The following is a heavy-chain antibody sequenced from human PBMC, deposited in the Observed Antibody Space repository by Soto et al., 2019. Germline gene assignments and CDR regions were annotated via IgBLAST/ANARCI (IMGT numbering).Heavy chain of an antibody. D-gene: IGHD2-2*01. J-gene: IGHJ6*02. CDR1: GGSFSGYY. Sequence: SETLSLTCAVYGGSFSGYYWSWIRQPPGKGLEWIGEINHSGSTNYNPSLKSRVTISVDTSKNQFSLKLSSVTAADTAVYYCASIRPDIVVVPAASTGGMDVWGQATTVTVSS. CDR2: INHSGST. V-gene: IGHV4-34*01. CDR3: ASIRPDIVVVPAASTGGMDV.